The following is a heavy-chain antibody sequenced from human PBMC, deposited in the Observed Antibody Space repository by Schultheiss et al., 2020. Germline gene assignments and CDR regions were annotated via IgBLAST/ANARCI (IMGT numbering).Heavy chain of an antibody. J-gene: IGHJ3*02. D-gene: IGHD2-15*01. V-gene: IGHV3-23*01. CDR2: ISGSGGST. CDR1: GFTFSNYA. Sequence: GGSLRLSCAASGFTFSNYAMSWVRQAPGKGLEWVSAISGSGGSTYYADSVKGRFTISRDNSKNTLYLQMNSLRAEDTAVYYCTRDLGIVVVVYAFDIWGQGTMVTVSS. CDR3: TRDLGIVVVVYAFDI.